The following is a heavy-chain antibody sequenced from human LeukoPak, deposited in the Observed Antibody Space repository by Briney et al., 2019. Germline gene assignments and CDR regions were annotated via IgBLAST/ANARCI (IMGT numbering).Heavy chain of an antibody. V-gene: IGHV3-48*03. CDR2: ISSSGSTI. J-gene: IGHJ4*02. Sequence: GGSLRLSCAASGFTFSSYEMNWVRQAPGKGLEWVSYISSSGSTIYYADSVKGRFTISRDNAKNSLYLQMNSLRAEDTAVYYCARELLGYDSSGYYSWGQGTLVTV. CDR1: GFTFSSYE. CDR3: ARELLGYDSSGYYS. D-gene: IGHD3-22*01.